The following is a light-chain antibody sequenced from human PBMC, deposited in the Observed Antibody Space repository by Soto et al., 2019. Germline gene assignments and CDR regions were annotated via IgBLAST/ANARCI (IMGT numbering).Light chain of an antibody. CDR3: QQYNGHTWM. CDR1: QSIGTW. CDR2: DAS. Sequence: DIQITQSPSTLSASGEGRVTITCRASQSIGTWLAWYQQKPGKAPKLLTYDASSLERGVPSRFSGGGSGTEFTLTITSLPPDAFGHYYCQQYNGHTWMFGTGTKVDIK. V-gene: IGKV1-5*01. J-gene: IGKJ1*01.